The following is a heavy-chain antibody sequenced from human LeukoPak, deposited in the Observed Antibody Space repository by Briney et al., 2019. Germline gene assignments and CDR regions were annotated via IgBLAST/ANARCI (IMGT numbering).Heavy chain of an antibody. V-gene: IGHV3-23*01. D-gene: IGHD3-9*01. CDR3: AKANLRYFDWLLSAFDY. Sequence: TGGSLRLSCAASGFTFSSYAMSWVRQAPGKGLEWVSAISGSGGSTYYADSVKGRFTISRDNSKNTLYLQMNSQRAEDTAVYYCAKANLRYFDWLLSAFDYWGQGTLVAVSS. CDR2: ISGSGGST. CDR1: GFTFSSYA. J-gene: IGHJ4*02.